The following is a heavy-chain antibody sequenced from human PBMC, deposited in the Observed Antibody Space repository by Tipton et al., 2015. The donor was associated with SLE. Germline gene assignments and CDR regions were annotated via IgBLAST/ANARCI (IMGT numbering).Heavy chain of an antibody. CDR2: IYISGST. D-gene: IGHD5-18*01. CDR1: GGSISSGNYY. J-gene: IGHJ4*02. CDR3: ARAYSYGYDY. Sequence: TLSLTCTVSGGSISSGNYYWSWIRQPAGKGLEWIGYIYISGSTNYNPSLKSRVTISVDTSKNHFSLKLSSVTAADTAVYYCARAYSYGYDYWGQGTLVTVSS. V-gene: IGHV4-61*09.